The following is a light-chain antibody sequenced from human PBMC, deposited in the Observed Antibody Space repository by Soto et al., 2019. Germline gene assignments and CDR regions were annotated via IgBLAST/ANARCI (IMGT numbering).Light chain of an antibody. V-gene: IGLV4-69*01. CDR3: QTWGSGIRVV. Sequence: QLVLNQSPSASASLGASGTFTCTLTSAHSSYAIAWHQQQPEKGPQYLMKLNSDGSHSKGDGIPDRFSGSSSGAERYLTSASLQSEDEADYYCQTWGSGIRVVFGGGTKLTVL. CDR2: LNSDGSH. J-gene: IGLJ2*01. CDR1: SAHSSYA.